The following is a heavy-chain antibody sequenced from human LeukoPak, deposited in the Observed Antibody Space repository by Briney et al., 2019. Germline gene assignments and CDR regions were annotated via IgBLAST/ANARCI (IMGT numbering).Heavy chain of an antibody. D-gene: IGHD1-26*01. CDR1: GFTFSNYA. J-gene: IGHJ3*02. V-gene: IGHV3-7*01. CDR3: ARQETSSYNGAFDI. CDR2: IKKDGSEM. Sequence: SGGSLRLSCVASGFTFSNYAMSWVRQAPGKGLEWVANIKKDGSEMYYVDSVKGRFTISRDNAKNSLFLQMNSLRADDTAVYHCARQETSSYNGAFDIWGQGTMVTVSS.